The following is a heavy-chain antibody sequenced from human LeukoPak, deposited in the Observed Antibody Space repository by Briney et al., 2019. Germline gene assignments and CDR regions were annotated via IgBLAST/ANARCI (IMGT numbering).Heavy chain of an antibody. D-gene: IGHD3-9*01. V-gene: IGHV3-21*01. CDR2: ISSIRSYI. Sequence: GGSLRLSCAGSGFTFSDYSMNWVRQAPGKGLEWVSSISSIRSYIYYGDSVKGRFTISRDNAKNSLYRQMNSLRAEDTAVYYCARGPDYDILADYFDYWGQGTLVTVSS. J-gene: IGHJ4*02. CDR1: GFTFSDYS. CDR3: ARGPDYDILADYFDY.